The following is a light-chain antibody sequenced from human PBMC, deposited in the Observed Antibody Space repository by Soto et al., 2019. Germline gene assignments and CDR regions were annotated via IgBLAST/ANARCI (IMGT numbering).Light chain of an antibody. CDR1: QSVRSRY. CDR3: QPYGNSPIT. Sequence: ETVLTHSPGTLSLYPGEIATLSCRASQSVRSRYLAWYQQKPGQAPRLLISGASSRATGIPDRFSGSGSGTDFTLTVSRLEPEDFALSYCQPYGNSPITFGQGTR. V-gene: IGKV3-20*01. CDR2: GAS. J-gene: IGKJ5*01.